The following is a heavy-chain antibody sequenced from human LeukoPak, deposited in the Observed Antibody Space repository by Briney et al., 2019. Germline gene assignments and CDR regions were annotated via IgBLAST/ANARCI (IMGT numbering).Heavy chain of an antibody. CDR2: ISDSGGST. D-gene: IGHD3-10*01. CDR3: AKDSVHYGSGSVYYYYYMDV. V-gene: IGHV3-23*01. J-gene: IGHJ6*03. Sequence: GGSLRLSCAASGFTFSTYGMSWVRQAPGKGLEWVSSISDSGGSTYYADSVKGRFTISRDTSNNTVDLRMNSLRAEDTAVYYCAKDSVHYGSGSVYYYYYMDVWGKGTTVTISS. CDR1: GFTFSTYG.